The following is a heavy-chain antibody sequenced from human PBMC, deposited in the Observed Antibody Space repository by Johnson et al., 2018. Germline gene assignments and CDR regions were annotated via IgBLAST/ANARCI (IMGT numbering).Heavy chain of an antibody. D-gene: IGHD3-10*01. CDR2: ISYDGRNK. CDR1: GFTFSSYA. J-gene: IGHJ6*03. CDR3: ARAPPLSSDGSVPNYMDV. V-gene: IGHV3-30-3*01. Sequence: QVQLVESGGGVVQPGRSLRLSCAASGFTFSSYAMHWVRQAPGKGLEWVAVISYDGRNKYYADSVTGRFPISRDNSKNTLYLQMNSLRAEDTAVYYRARAPPLSSDGSVPNYMDVWGKGTTVTVSS.